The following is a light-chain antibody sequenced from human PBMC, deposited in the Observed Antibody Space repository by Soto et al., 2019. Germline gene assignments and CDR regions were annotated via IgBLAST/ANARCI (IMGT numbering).Light chain of an antibody. J-gene: IGKJ1*01. V-gene: IGKV1-5*01. Sequence: DSQMTQSPSTLSASVGDRVTITCRASQSISSWLAWYQQKPGKAPKLLIYDASSLESGVPSRFSGSGSGTEFTLTISSLQPDDFATYSRQQYNSDPWTFCQGTKAEIK. CDR3: QQYNSDPWT. CDR2: DAS. CDR1: QSISSW.